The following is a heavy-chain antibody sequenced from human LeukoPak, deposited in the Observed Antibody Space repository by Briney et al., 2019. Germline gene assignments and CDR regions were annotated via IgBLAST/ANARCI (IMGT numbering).Heavy chain of an antibody. J-gene: IGHJ4*02. CDR1: GFTFSNYM. CDR2: IKSDGITI. V-gene: IGHV3-74*01. CDR3: LRDLNWSLDQ. Sequence: GGSLRLSRAASGFTFSNYMMHWVRQAPGKGLVWVSRIKSDGITITYADSVKGRFTISRDNAKNTLYLQMNSLRAEDTAVYYCLRDLNWSLDQWGQGTLVTVSS. D-gene: IGHD1-20*01.